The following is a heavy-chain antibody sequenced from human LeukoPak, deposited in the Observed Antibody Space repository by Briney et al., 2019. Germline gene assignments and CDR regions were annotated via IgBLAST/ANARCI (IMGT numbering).Heavy chain of an antibody. CDR3: AIDAPTTMVRGAGMDV. V-gene: IGHV3-53*04. Sequence: PGGSLRLSCAASGFTVSSNYMSWVRQAPGKGLEWVSVIYSGGSTYYADSVKGRFTISRHNSKNTLYLQMNSLRTEYPAVYYCAIDAPTTMVRGAGMDVSGQGTTFTVSS. D-gene: IGHD3-10*01. CDR2: IYSGGST. J-gene: IGHJ6*02. CDR1: GFTVSSNY.